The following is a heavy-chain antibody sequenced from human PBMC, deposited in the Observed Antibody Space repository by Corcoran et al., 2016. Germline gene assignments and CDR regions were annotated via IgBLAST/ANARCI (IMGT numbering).Heavy chain of an antibody. V-gene: IGHV1-18*01. CDR3: ARDCSSPSCPTYSYGMDV. CDR1: GYTFTSYG. D-gene: IGHD2-2*01. J-gene: IGHJ6*02. Sequence: QVQLVQSGAEVKKPGASVKVSCKASGYTFTSYGISWVRQAPGQGLEWMGWISAYNGNTNYAQKLQGRVTMTTDTSTSTAYRELRSLRSADTAVYYCARDCSSPSCPTYSYGMDVWGQGTTVTVSS. CDR2: ISAYNGNT.